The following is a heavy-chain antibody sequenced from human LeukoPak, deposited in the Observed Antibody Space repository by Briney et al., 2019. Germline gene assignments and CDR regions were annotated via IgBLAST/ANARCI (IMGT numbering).Heavy chain of an antibody. Sequence: GGSLRLSCPASGFSFSSYNMNCDRQAPGKGLGWVSAISGSGGSTYYADTVKGRFTISRDNSKSTLYLQMNSLRAEDTAVYYCARAQYSYGYSYYYYGMDVWGQGTTVTVSS. CDR1: GFSFSSYN. V-gene: IGHV3-23*01. CDR2: ISGSGGST. CDR3: ARAQYSYGYSYYYYGMDV. J-gene: IGHJ6*02. D-gene: IGHD5-18*01.